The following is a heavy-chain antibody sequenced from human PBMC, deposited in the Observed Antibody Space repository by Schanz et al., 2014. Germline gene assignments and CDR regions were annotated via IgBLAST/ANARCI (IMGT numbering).Heavy chain of an antibody. D-gene: IGHD3-10*01. V-gene: IGHV3-23*04. CDR2: ISGSGDNT. CDR3: AKDFTGSGIFFNS. Sequence: EVQLVESGGGLVQPGGSLRLSCAASGFIFSNYGMHWVRQAPGKGLEWVSAISGSGDNTFYADSVRGRFTISRDNSRNTLYLQMNSLRAEDTAVYYCAKDFTGSGIFFNSWGQGTLVSVSS. J-gene: IGHJ5*01. CDR1: GFIFSNYG.